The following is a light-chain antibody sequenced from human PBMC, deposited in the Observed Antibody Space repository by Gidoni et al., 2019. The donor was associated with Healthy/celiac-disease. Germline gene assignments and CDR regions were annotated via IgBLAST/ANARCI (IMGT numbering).Light chain of an antibody. Sequence: DIQMTQSPSTLSASVGDRVTITCRASQSISSWLAWYQQKPGEAPKLLIYKASSLESGVPSTFSGSGSGTEFTLTISSLQPDDFATYCCQQYNSYPYTFGQGTKLEIK. CDR3: QQYNSYPYT. J-gene: IGKJ2*01. V-gene: IGKV1-5*03. CDR1: QSISSW. CDR2: KAS.